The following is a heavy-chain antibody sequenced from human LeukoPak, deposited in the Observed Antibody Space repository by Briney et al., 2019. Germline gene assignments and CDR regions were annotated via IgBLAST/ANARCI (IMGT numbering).Heavy chain of an antibody. Sequence: PSETLSLTCTVSGGSISSPIYYWGWFRQPPGKGLEWIGSIYYSGSTYDNPSLKSRVTISVDTSKNQFSLKLSSLTAADTAVYYCARTACSGGTCYSQRGAFDIWGQGTMVTVSS. J-gene: IGHJ3*02. V-gene: IGHV4-39*07. CDR2: IYYSGST. CDR1: GGSISSPIYY. D-gene: IGHD2-15*01. CDR3: ARTACSGGTCYSQRGAFDI.